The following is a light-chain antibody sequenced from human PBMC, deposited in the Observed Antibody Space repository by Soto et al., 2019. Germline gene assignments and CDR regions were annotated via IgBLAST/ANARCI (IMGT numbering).Light chain of an antibody. CDR1: QDISKY. Sequence: DIQMTQSPSSLSASVGDRVTITCQASQDISKYLNWYQQRPWKAPKLLIYDASSLEAGVTSRFTGSSSWTDFTSTNSSLLPEDISTYYYQQYDNPPVTFGGGTKVEIK. CDR3: QQYDNPPVT. V-gene: IGKV1-33*01. CDR2: DAS. J-gene: IGKJ4*01.